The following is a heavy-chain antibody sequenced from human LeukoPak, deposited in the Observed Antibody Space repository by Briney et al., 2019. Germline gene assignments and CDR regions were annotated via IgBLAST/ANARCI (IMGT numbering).Heavy chain of an antibody. CDR2: IYYSGST. CDR3: ARSGGVVRIFDY. J-gene: IGHJ4*02. Sequence: SETLSLTCTVSGGSISSYYWSWIRQPPGKGLEWIGYIYYSGSTNYNPSLKSRVTISVDTSKNQFSLKLSSVAAADTAVYYCARSGGVVRIFDYWGQGTLVTVSS. CDR1: GGSISSYY. V-gene: IGHV4-59*01. D-gene: IGHD3-3*01.